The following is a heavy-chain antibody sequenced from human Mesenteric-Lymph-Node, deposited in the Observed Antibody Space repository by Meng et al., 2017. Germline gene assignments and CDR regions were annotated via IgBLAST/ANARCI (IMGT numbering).Heavy chain of an antibody. Sequence: QVPLQHWGAGLLKPSATLSLTCAVYGGSFRDYYWTWIRHPPGKGLEWIGEIDHRGNTKYNPSLKSQVTISLDTSKKQFSLKVSSVTAADSAVYYCARRGPSGNFSPWSQGTLVTVSS. CDR3: ARRGPSGNFSP. D-gene: IGHD3-10*01. CDR1: GGSFRDYY. J-gene: IGHJ5*02. CDR2: IDHRGNT. V-gene: IGHV4-34*01.